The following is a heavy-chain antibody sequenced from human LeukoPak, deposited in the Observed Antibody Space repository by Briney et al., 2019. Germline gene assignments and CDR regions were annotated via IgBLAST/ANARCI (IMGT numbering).Heavy chain of an antibody. Sequence: PSETLSLTCTVSGGSISSYYRSWIRQPPGKGLEWIGYIYYSGSTNYNPSLKSRVTISVDTSKNQFSLILTSVTAADTALYYCARGDYTTSAPRLDPWGQGTLVTVSS. CDR3: ARGDYTTSAPRLDP. J-gene: IGHJ5*02. CDR1: GGSISSYY. V-gene: IGHV4-59*12. CDR2: IYYSGST. D-gene: IGHD2-2*02.